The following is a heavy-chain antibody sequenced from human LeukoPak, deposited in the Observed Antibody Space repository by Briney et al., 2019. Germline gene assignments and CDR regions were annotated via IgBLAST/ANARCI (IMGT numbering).Heavy chain of an antibody. CDR1: GFTFSSYG. Sequence: GGSLRLSCAASGFTFSSYGMHWVRQAPGKGLEWVAVISYDGSNKYYADSVKGRFTISRDNSKNTLYLQMNSLRAEDTAVYYCAKFSRAGTTFGWFDPWAREPWSPSPQ. V-gene: IGHV3-30*18. CDR2: ISYDGSNK. J-gene: IGHJ5*02. CDR3: AKFSRAGTTFGWFDP. D-gene: IGHD1-1*01.